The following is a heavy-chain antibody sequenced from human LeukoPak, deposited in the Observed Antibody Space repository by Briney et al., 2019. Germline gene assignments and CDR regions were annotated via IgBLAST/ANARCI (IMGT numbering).Heavy chain of an antibody. J-gene: IGHJ4*02. CDR3: AKDLGFGESGVGYYFDY. Sequence: PGGSLRLSCAASGFTFSSYAMSWVRQAPGKGLEWVSAISGSGGSTYYADSVKGRFTTSRDNSKNTLYLQMNSLRAEDTAVYYCAKDLGFGESGVGYYFDYWGQGTLVTVSS. CDR1: GFTFSSYA. D-gene: IGHD3-10*01. CDR2: ISGSGGST. V-gene: IGHV3-23*01.